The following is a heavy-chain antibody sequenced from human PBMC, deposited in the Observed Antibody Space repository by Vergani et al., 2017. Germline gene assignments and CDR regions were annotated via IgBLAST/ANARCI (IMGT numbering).Heavy chain of an antibody. J-gene: IGHJ4*02. CDR2: VSGSGVSA. CDR3: AKQYFVSRNYLFDY. D-gene: IGHD3-9*01. V-gene: IGHV3-23*01. CDR1: EFTFSNYA. Sequence: EVQLLESGGGLVQPGGSLRLTCAASEFTFSNYAMNWVRQAPGKGLGWVSGVSGSGVSAYYTDSVKGRYTISRDNSKNMLFLQMKNLRTEDTAIYYCAKQYFVSRNYLFDYWGQGTLVTVSS.